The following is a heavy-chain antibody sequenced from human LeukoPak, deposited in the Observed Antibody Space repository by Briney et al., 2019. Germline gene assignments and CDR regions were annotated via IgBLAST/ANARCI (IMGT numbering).Heavy chain of an antibody. CDR3: AKGGSSSHNWFDP. Sequence: PGVSLRLSCAASGFTFSDYGMHWVRQAPGKGLEWVAFVRNDGSNEYYPDPVKGRFTISRDNSRNTLYLQMNSLRAEDTAVYYCAKGGSSSHNWFDPWGQGTLVTVSS. CDR2: VRNDGSNE. D-gene: IGHD6-13*01. J-gene: IGHJ5*02. CDR1: GFTFSDYG. V-gene: IGHV3-30*02.